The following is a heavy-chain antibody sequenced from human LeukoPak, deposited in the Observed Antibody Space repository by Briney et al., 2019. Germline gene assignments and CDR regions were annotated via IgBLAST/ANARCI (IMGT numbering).Heavy chain of an antibody. CDR3: AREVKDIVVVPAAIYYMDV. J-gene: IGHJ6*03. Sequence: SETLSLTCAVYGGSFSGYYWSWIRQPPGKGPEWIGEINHSGSTNYNPSLKSRVTISVDTSKNQFSLKLSSVTAADTAVYYCAREVKDIVVVPAAIYYMDVWGKGTTVTVSS. V-gene: IGHV4-34*01. CDR1: GGSFSGYY. CDR2: INHSGST. D-gene: IGHD2-2*01.